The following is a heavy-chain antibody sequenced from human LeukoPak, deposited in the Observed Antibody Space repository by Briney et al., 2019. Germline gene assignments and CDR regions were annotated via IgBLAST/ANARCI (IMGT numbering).Heavy chain of an antibody. CDR1: GYTFTGPY. V-gene: IGHV1-2*02. CDR2: VYPKSGGT. Sequence: GASVKVSCKASGYTFTGPYMHWLRQAPRQGHEWLGWVYPKSGGTNYAQKFQGRVTMTRDTSITTAYMELSGLTYDDSAVYYCARDVGTYLSWGQGTQVSVPS. D-gene: IGHD1-26*01. CDR3: ARDVGTYLS. J-gene: IGHJ5*02.